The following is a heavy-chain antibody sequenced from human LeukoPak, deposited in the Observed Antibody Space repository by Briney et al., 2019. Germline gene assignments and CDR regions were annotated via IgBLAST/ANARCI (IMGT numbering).Heavy chain of an antibody. Sequence: ASVKVSCKASGGAFSNYAINWVRQATGQGLEWMGWMNPNSGNTGYAQKFQGRVTMTEDTSTDTAYMELSSLSSEDTAVYYCATLVGATRNFDYWGQGTLVTASS. CDR2: MNPNSGNT. CDR3: ATLVGATRNFDY. D-gene: IGHD1-26*01. V-gene: IGHV1-8*02. CDR1: GGAFSNYA. J-gene: IGHJ4*02.